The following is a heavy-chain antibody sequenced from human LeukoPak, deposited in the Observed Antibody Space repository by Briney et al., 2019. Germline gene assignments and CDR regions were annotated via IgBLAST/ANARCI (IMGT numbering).Heavy chain of an antibody. J-gene: IGHJ4*02. Sequence: ESGPTLVNPTQTLTLACTFSGFSLSTPEMCVTWIRQPPGKALEWLARIDWDDDKFYSPSLRTRLTISKDTPKNQVVLRMTSMDPVDTGTYYCARMTPDSPSFDYWGQGALITVSS. CDR2: IDWDDDK. CDR3: ARMTPDSPSFDY. CDR1: GFSLSTPEMC. V-gene: IGHV2-70*17. D-gene: IGHD2-15*01.